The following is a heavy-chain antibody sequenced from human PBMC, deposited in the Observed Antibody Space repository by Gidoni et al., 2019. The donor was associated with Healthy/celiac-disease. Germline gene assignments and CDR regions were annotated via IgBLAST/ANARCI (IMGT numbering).Heavy chain of an antibody. V-gene: IGHV3-48*01. CDR2: ISSSSSTI. Sequence: EVQLVESGGGLVQPGGSLRLSCAASGFTFSSYSMNWVRQAPGKGLEWVSYISSSSSTIYYADSVKGRFTISRDNAKNSLYLQMNSLRAEDTAVYYCATDPQGGYSYGYWFDPWGQGTLVTVSS. CDR3: ATDPQGGYSYGYWFDP. J-gene: IGHJ5*02. D-gene: IGHD5-18*01. CDR1: GFTFSSYS.